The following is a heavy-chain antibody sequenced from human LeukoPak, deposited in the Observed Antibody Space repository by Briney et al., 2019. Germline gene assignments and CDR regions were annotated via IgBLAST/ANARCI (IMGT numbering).Heavy chain of an antibody. CDR2: IKSKTDGRTT. CDR3: TPVDDYYDSSGPDY. Sequence: KPGGSLRLSCAVSGFTFSNAWMSWVRQPPGKGREWVGRIKSKTDGRTTDYDAPVKGRFTISRDDSKNTLYLQMNSLKTEDTAVYYCTPVDDYYDSSGPDYWGQRTLVTVSS. D-gene: IGHD3-22*01. V-gene: IGHV3-15*01. CDR1: GFTFSNAW. J-gene: IGHJ4*02.